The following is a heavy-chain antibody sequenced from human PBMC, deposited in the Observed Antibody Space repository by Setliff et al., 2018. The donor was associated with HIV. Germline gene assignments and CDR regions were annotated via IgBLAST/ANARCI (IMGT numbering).Heavy chain of an antibody. CDR2: TYLGAT. CDR3: ATGGGQSFDY. D-gene: IGHD1-26*01. J-gene: IGHJ4*02. V-gene: IGHV1-18*04. Sequence: ASVKVSCKTSGYTFTSYGMNWIRQAPGQGLEWMGLTYLGATNYAQRFRDRFTVTTDTSTSTAYVELRGMSPDDTALYFCATGGGQSFDYWGQGTLVTVSS. CDR1: GYTFTSYG.